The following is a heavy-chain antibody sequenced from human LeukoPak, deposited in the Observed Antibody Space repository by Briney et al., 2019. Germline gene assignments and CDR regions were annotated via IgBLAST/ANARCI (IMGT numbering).Heavy chain of an antibody. CDR2: INHSGST. CDR3: ARGDDYYDSSGYDFDY. J-gene: IGHJ4*02. CDR1: GGSFSGYY. D-gene: IGHD3-22*01. Sequence: SETLSLTCAVSGGSFSGYYWSWIRQPPGKGLEWIGEINHSGSTNYNPSLKSRVTISVDTSENQFSLTLSSLTAADTAVYYCARGDDYYDSSGYDFDYWGQGILVTVSS. V-gene: IGHV4-34*01.